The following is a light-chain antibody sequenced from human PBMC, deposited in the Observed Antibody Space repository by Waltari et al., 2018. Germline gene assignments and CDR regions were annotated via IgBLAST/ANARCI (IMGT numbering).Light chain of an antibody. Sequence: DIQMTQSPSTLSASVGDTVIISCRASQSITTSLAWYQQKPGKAPDVLIYGASNLESGVPSRFSGSGSGTEFTLTISSLQPDDFATYYCQQSHSSPLTFGGGTNVEIK. CDR2: GAS. CDR1: QSITTS. V-gene: IGKV1-5*03. J-gene: IGKJ4*01. CDR3: QQSHSSPLT.